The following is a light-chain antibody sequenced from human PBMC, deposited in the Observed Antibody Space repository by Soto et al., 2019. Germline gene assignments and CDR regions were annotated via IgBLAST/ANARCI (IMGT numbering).Light chain of an antibody. J-gene: IGKJ3*01. Sequence: EIVMTQSPATLSVSPGGRATLSCRASQSVSRNYVAWYQQKSGQAPRLLIYGASTRATDLPARFSGSGSGTEFTLTISSLQSEDFAVYYCHQYNNWPSFGPGTKVDL. CDR1: QSVSRN. CDR2: GAS. V-gene: IGKV3-15*01. CDR3: HQYNNWPS.